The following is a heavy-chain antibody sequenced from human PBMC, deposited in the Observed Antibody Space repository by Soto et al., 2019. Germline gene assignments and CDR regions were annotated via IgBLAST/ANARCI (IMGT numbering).Heavy chain of an antibody. CDR1: GFTFSSYA. CDR2: ISGSGGST. V-gene: IGHV3-23*01. Sequence: GGSLRLSCAASGFTFSSYAMSWVRQAPGKGLEWVSAISGSGGSTYYADSVKGRFTISRDNSKNTLYLQMNSLRAEDTAVYYCAKELEGAPYYYYYMDVWGKGTTVTVSS. CDR3: AKELEGAPYYYYYMDV. J-gene: IGHJ6*03. D-gene: IGHD3-3*02.